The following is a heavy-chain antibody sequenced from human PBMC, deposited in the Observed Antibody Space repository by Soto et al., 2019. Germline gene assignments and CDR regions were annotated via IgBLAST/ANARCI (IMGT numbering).Heavy chain of an antibody. CDR2: IYHSGSI. Sequence: SETLSLTCDVSGDSISSSLWWSWVRQTPGKGLEWIGEIYHSGSINYNPSLKSRVTISADRSKNQFSLTLTAVTAADTAVYYCATSQLGEYFDNWGQGTLVTVPS. V-gene: IGHV4-4*02. J-gene: IGHJ4*02. D-gene: IGHD1-1*01. CDR1: GDSISSSLW. CDR3: ATSQLGEYFDN.